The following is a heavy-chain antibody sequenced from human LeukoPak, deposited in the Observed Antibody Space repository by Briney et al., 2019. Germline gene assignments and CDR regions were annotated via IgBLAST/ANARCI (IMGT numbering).Heavy chain of an antibody. D-gene: IGHD2-2*01. V-gene: IGHV3-30-3*01. J-gene: IGHJ4*02. Sequence: GGSLRLSCAASGFTFSSYAMHWVRQAPGKGLEWVAVISYDGSNKYYADSVKGRFTISRDNSKNTLYLQMNSLRAEDTAVYYCARDSDIVVVPAALDYWGQGTLVTVPS. CDR2: ISYDGSNK. CDR3: ARDSDIVVVPAALDY. CDR1: GFTFSSYA.